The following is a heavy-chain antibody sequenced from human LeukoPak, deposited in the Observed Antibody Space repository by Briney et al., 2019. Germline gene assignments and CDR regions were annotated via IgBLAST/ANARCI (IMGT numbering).Heavy chain of an antibody. V-gene: IGHV4-59*08. CDR2: IYYSGST. CDR3: ARVGIVGAMGAFDI. Sequence: SETLSLTCTVSGGSISSYYWSWIRQPQGKGLEWIGYIYYSGSTNYNPSLKSRVPISVETSKNQFSLKLSTVTAADTAVYYCARVGIVGAMGAFDIWGQGTMVTVSS. J-gene: IGHJ3*02. CDR1: GGSISSYY. D-gene: IGHD1-26*01.